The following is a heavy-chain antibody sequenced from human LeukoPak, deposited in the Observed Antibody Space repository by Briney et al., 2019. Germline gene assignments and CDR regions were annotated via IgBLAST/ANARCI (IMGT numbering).Heavy chain of an antibody. J-gene: IGHJ4*02. CDR2: ISSSSSTI. CDR1: GFTFSSYS. CDR3: AKDFALGVRGVGDY. D-gene: IGHD3-10*01. Sequence: GGSLRLSCAASGFTFSSYSMNWVRQAPGKGLEWVSYISSSSSTIYYADSVKGRFTISRDNAKNSLFLQMNSLRAEDTALYYCAKDFALGVRGVGDYWGQGTLVTVFS. V-gene: IGHV3-48*04.